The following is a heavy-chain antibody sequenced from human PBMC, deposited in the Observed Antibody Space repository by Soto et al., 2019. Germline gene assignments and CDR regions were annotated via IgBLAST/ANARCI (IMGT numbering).Heavy chain of an antibody. J-gene: IGHJ4*02. V-gene: IGHV3-15*07. D-gene: IGHD3-22*01. CDR2: IKSKVDGGTT. CDR3: STGGYFFDY. CDR1: GFTFRTAW. Sequence: WGVLRLSWAAFGFTFRTAWVHLVRQAPGKGLQWVGRIKSKVDGGTTDYLAPVRGRFTISRDDSKNTVYLQMSSLNSDDTAIYYCSTGGYFFDYWGQGALVTVSS.